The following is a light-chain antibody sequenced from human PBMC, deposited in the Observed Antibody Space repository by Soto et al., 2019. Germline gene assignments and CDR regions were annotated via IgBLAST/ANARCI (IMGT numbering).Light chain of an antibody. J-gene: IGKJ4*01. CDR1: QSVSSN. Sequence: EIVMTQSPATLSVSPGERATLSCRASQSVSSNLAWYQQKPGQAPRLLIYGASTRPTGIPARISGSGSGTEFTLTISSLQSEDFAVYYCQQYNNLPLTFGGGTKVEIK. V-gene: IGKV3-15*01. CDR3: QQYNNLPLT. CDR2: GAS.